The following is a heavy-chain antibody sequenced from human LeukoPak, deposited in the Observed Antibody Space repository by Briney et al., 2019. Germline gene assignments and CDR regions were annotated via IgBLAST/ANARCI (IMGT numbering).Heavy chain of an antibody. CDR3: AKEGENGYSGGFDH. J-gene: IGHJ4*02. CDR1: GFILSRHG. CDR2: TSADDSDK. Sequence: GGSLRLSCAASGFILSRHGMHWVRQAPGKGLEWMAFTSADDSDKYYADFVKGRFTISRDNSKNTLYLQLNSLSAEDTAMYYCAKEGENGYSGGFDHWGQGTLVTVSS. V-gene: IGHV3-30*18. D-gene: IGHD3-22*01.